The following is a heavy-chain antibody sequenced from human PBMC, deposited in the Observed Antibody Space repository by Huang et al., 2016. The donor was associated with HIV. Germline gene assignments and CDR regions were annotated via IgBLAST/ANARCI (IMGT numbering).Heavy chain of an antibody. Sequence: EVQLVQSGAEVKKPGESLKISCKGSGYTFTNSWCGWVRQMPGKGLEWMGLIYPGDSDLRYSPSFQGQVTISADKSISTAYLLWSTLEASDTAMYYCARGATLTGNTNFFDVWGQGTMVSVSS. J-gene: IGHJ3*01. CDR3: ARGATLTGNTNFFDV. V-gene: IGHV5-51*03. CDR2: IYPGDSDL. D-gene: IGHD3-9*01. CDR1: GYTFTNSW.